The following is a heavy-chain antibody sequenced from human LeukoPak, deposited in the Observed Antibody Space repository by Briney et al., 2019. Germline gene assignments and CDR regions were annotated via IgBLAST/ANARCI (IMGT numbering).Heavy chain of an antibody. CDR3: ARDRSAGVFLEYYFDY. D-gene: IGHD2-21*01. V-gene: IGHV1-18*01. Sequence: GASVKVSCKASGYTFSIYGITWVRQAPGQGLEWMGWISAYNGYTNYAQKFQGRVTMTTDTSTNTAYMELRSLRSEDTAVYYCARDRSAGVFLEYYFDYWGQGTLVTVSS. CDR2: ISAYNGYT. J-gene: IGHJ4*02. CDR1: GYTFSIYG.